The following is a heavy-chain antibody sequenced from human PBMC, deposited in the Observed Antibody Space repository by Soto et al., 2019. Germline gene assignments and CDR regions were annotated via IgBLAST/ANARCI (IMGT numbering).Heavy chain of an antibody. V-gene: IGHV1-3*01. CDR2: INAGNGNT. CDR1: GYTFTSYA. CDR3: ARGYQPLDV. J-gene: IGHJ6*02. D-gene: IGHD2-2*01. Sequence: QVQLVQSGAEVKKPGASVKVSCKASGYTFTSYAMHWVRQAPGQRLEWMGWINAGNGNTKYSQKFQGRVTITRDTSESTAYMEVSSLRSEDTAVYYCARGYQPLDVWGQGTTVTVSS.